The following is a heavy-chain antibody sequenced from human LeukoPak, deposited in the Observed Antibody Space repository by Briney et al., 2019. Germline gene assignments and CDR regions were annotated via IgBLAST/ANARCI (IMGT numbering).Heavy chain of an antibody. D-gene: IGHD3-22*01. V-gene: IGHV3-23*01. Sequence: PGGSLRLSCAASGFTFSSYAMSWVRQAPGKGMEWVSASSGSGGSTYYADSVKGRFTISRDNSKNTLYLQMNSLRAEDTAVYYCAKDPYYDSSGDDYWGQGTLVTVSS. CDR2: SSGSGGST. CDR1: GFTFSSYA. CDR3: AKDPYYDSSGDDY. J-gene: IGHJ4*02.